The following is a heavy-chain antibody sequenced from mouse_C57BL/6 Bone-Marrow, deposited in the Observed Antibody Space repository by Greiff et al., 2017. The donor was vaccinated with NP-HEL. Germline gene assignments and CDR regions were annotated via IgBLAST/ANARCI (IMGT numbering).Heavy chain of an antibody. CDR3: ARPLDGRPYFDV. Sequence: EVQLQQSVAELVRPGASVTLSCTASGFHIKNTYMPWVKQRPEQGLEWIGRIDPANGNTKYAPKFQGKATITADTSSNTAYLQLSSLTSEDTAIYYCARPLDGRPYFDVWGTGTTVTVSS. CDR1: GFHIKNTY. J-gene: IGHJ1*03. CDR2: IDPANGNT. V-gene: IGHV14-3*01. D-gene: IGHD1-1*01.